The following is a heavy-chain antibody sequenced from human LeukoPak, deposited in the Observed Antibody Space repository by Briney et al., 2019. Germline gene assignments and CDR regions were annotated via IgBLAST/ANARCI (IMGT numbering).Heavy chain of an antibody. CDR1: GYPFTKFY. D-gene: IGHD6-19*01. V-gene: IGHV1-46*01. J-gene: IGHJ5*02. CDR2: MSPNGDST. Sequence: ASLRGSCKASGYPFTKFYMHWVRHAPGHGLEWMGLMSPNGDSTLYSQKFQGRVTMTRDTSTSTDYMELSSLRSEDTAVYYCARDNSDTVKGECSGACYWWFDPWGQGTLVTVSS. CDR3: ARDNSDTVKGECSGACYWWFDP.